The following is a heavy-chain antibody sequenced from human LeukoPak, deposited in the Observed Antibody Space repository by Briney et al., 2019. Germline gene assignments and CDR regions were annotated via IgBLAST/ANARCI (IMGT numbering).Heavy chain of an antibody. CDR2: ISPTSAYM. D-gene: IGHD3-22*01. CDR1: GFTLRGHS. J-gene: IGHJ3*02. Sequence: GGSLRLSCAATGFTLRGHSMNWVRQAPGKGLDWVSSISPTSAYMYYQDSVKGRFTISRDDAKNSLYLEMDSLRAEDTAVYYCARTIYYYESTSYFSDAFDIWGQGTMVTVSS. V-gene: IGHV3-21*01. CDR3: ARTIYYYESTSYFSDAFDI.